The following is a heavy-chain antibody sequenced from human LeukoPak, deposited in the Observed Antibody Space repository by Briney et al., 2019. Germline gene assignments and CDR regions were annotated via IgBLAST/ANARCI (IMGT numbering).Heavy chain of an antibody. V-gene: IGHV3-33*06. J-gene: IGHJ5*02. Sequence: GGSLRLSCAASGFTFSSYGMHWVRQAPGKGLEWVAVIWYDGSNKYYADSVKGRFTIYRDNSKNTLYLQMNSLRAEDTAVYYCAKAGASSGYRYNWFDPWGQGTLVTVSS. CDR1: GFTFSSYG. CDR3: AKAGASSGYRYNWFDP. D-gene: IGHD3-22*01. CDR2: IWYDGSNK.